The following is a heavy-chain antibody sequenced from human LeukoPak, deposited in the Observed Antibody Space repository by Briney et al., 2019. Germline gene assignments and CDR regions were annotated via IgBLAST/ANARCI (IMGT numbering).Heavy chain of an antibody. CDR2: ISNSARTI. J-gene: IGHJ6*03. V-gene: IGHV3-48*03. CDR3: ARVYPTGYFYYMDV. CDR1: GFTFSNFE. D-gene: IGHD1-1*01. Sequence: GGSLRLSCAASGFTFSNFEMNWVRQAPGKGLEWVSYISNSARTIFYAGSVKGRFTISRDNAKKSLYLQMNSLRVEDTAVYYCARVYPTGYFYYMDVWGIGATVTVS.